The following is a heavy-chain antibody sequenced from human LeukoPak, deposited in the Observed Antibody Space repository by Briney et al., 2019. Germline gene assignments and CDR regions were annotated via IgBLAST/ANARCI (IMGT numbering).Heavy chain of an antibody. CDR3: AKDSGGYYPKYYFDY. D-gene: IGHD3-22*01. CDR1: GFTFSSYG. J-gene: IGHJ4*02. CDR2: IWYDGSNK. V-gene: IGHV3-33*06. Sequence: GGSLRLSCAASGFTFSSYGMHWVRQAPGKGLEWVAVIWYDGSNKYYADSVKGRFTISRDNSKNTLYLQMNSLRAEDTAVYYCAKDSGGYYPKYYFDYWGQGTLVTVSS.